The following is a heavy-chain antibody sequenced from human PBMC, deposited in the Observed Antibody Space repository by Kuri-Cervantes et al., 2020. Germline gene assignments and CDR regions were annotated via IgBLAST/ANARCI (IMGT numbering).Heavy chain of an antibody. Sequence: ESLKISCAVYGGSFSGYHWSWIRQPPGKGLEWIGEINHSGSTNYNPTLKSRVTISVDTSKNQCSLKVRSVIAADTAVYFCARVFTSSYGLFDYWGQGALVTVSS. CDR2: INHSGST. CDR1: GGSFSGYH. V-gene: IGHV4-34*01. D-gene: IGHD3-22*01. J-gene: IGHJ4*02. CDR3: ARVFTSSYGLFDY.